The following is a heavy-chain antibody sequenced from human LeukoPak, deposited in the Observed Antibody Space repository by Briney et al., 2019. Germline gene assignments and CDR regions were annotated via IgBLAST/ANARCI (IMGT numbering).Heavy chain of an antibody. D-gene: IGHD3-3*01. Sequence: GGSLRLSCAASGFTFSNAWMSWVRQAPGKGLEWVGRIKSKTDGGTTDYAAPVKGRFTISRDDSKNTLYLQMNSLKTEDTAVYYCTLRFLEWLSHYYMDVWAKGPRSPSP. CDR3: TLRFLEWLSHYYMDV. CDR1: GFTFSNAW. V-gene: IGHV3-15*01. J-gene: IGHJ6*03. CDR2: IKSKTDGGTT.